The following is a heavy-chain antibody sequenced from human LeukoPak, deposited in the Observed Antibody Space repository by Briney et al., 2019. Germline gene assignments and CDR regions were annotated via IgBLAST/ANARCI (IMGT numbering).Heavy chain of an antibody. Sequence: SETLSLTCAVYGGSFSGYYWSWLRQPPGKGLEWIGEINHSGSTNYNPSLKSRVTISVDTSKNQFSLKLSSVTAADTAVYYCARGQDIVVVPAARHFDYWGQGTLVTVSS. CDR3: ARGQDIVVVPAARHFDY. CDR1: GGSFSGYY. V-gene: IGHV4-34*01. CDR2: INHSGST. D-gene: IGHD2-2*01. J-gene: IGHJ4*02.